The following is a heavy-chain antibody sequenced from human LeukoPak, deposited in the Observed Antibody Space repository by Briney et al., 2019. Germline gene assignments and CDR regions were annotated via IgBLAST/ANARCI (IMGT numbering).Heavy chain of an antibody. CDR1: GFTFSSYA. Sequence: GGSLRLSCAASGFTFSSYAMSWVRQAPGKGLEWVSYISSSGSTIYYADSVKGRFTISRDNAKNSLYLQMNSLRAEDTAVYYCARIGYCSGGSCYSLGLFDYWGQGTLVTVSS. CDR3: ARIGYCSGGSCYSLGLFDY. CDR2: ISSSGSTI. D-gene: IGHD2-15*01. V-gene: IGHV3-48*03. J-gene: IGHJ4*02.